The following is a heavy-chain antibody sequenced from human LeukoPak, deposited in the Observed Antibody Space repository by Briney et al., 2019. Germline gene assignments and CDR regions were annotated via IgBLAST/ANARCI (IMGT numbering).Heavy chain of an antibody. CDR1: GFTFSTYW. CDR2: IKQDGSDK. CDR3: ALANWGSPIDY. V-gene: IGHV3-7*01. J-gene: IGHJ4*02. Sequence: GGSLRLSCAASGFTFSTYWMTWVRQAPGKGLEWVANIKQDGSDKYYVDSVKGRFTISKDNAKNSLYLQMNSLRAEDTAVYYCALANWGSPIDYWGQGTLVTVSS. D-gene: IGHD7-27*01.